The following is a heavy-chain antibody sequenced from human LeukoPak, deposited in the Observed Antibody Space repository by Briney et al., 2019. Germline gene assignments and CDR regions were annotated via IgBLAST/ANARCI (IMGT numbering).Heavy chain of an antibody. D-gene: IGHD3-10*01. CDR1: GFTFSSYW. CDR3: ARDQGLLWFGEPMVGGRFDY. V-gene: IGHV3-7*01. Sequence: GGSLRLSCAASGFTFSSYWMSWVRQAPGKGLEWVANIKQDGSEKYYVDSVKGRFTISRDNAKNSLYLQMNSLRAEDTAVYYCARDQGLLWFGEPMVGGRFDYWGQGTLVTVSS. CDR2: IKQDGSEK. J-gene: IGHJ4*02.